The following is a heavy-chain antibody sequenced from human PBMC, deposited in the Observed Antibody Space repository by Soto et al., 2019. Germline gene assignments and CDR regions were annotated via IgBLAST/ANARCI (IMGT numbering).Heavy chain of an antibody. CDR1: GFTFNNYA. CDR3: AREGSSSWYNKLDY. Sequence: QVQLVESGGGVVQPGRSLRLSCAASGFTFNNYAMHWVRQAPGKGLEWVAVISYDGSNKYYADSVKGRFTISRDNSKNTLYLQMNSLRAEDTAVYYCAREGSSSWYNKLDYWGQGTLVTVSS. CDR2: ISYDGSNK. J-gene: IGHJ4*02. D-gene: IGHD6-13*01. V-gene: IGHV3-30-3*01.